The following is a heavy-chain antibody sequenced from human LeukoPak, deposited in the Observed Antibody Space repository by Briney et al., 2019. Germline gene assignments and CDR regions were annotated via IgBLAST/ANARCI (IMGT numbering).Heavy chain of an antibody. J-gene: IGHJ4*02. V-gene: IGHV4-39*07. Sequence: SETLSLTCTVSGASISGSGYYWGWIRQPPGKGLEWIGNIYDSGSTYYNASLQSRVTISIDTSKNQFSLKLSSVTAADTAVYYCARDRAGEQWLPGALDYWGQGTLVTVSS. D-gene: IGHD6-19*01. CDR3: ARDRAGEQWLPGALDY. CDR1: GASISGSGYY. CDR2: IYDSGST.